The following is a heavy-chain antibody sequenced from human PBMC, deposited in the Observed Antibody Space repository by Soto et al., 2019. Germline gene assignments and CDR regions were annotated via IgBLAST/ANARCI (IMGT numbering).Heavy chain of an antibody. Sequence: LLVQSGPEVRKPGASVNVSCMASGDSFSKFGINWVRQAPGQGLEWMGWISGYSGQTNYAQKFQGRVTMTRDTSTTTAYMELRTLRSDDTAVYFCASDHSGPDWGQGTLVTVSS. D-gene: IGHD6-25*01. V-gene: IGHV1-18*01. CDR1: GDSFSKFG. CDR2: ISGYSGQT. J-gene: IGHJ4*02. CDR3: ASDHSGPD.